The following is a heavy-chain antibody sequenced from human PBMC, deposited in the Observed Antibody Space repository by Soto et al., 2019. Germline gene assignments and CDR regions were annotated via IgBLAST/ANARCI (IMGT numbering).Heavy chain of an antibody. V-gene: IGHV5-51*01. Sequence: GESLKISCKASGHSFTSYWIGWVRQMPGKGLEWMGIIYPGDSDTRYSPSFQGQVSISADKSTSTVYLQWSSLKASDTAMYYCARQMIPRYFDWLLFYAFNIWGQGTMVTVS. J-gene: IGHJ3*02. CDR3: ARQMIPRYFDWLLFYAFNI. CDR1: GHSFTSYW. CDR2: IYPGDSDT. D-gene: IGHD3-9*01.